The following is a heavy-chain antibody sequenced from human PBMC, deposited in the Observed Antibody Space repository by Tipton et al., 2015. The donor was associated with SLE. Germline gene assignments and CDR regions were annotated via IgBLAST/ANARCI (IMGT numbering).Heavy chain of an antibody. CDR1: GGSISSGSYY. J-gene: IGHJ4*02. D-gene: IGHD6-19*01. V-gene: IGHV4-61*09. Sequence: TLSLTCTVSGGSISSGSYYWSWIRQPAGKGLEWIGHIYTSGSTNYNPSLKSRVTISVDTSKNQFSLKLSSVTAADTAVYYCARRALAVAGFDYWGQGTLVPVSS. CDR3: ARRALAVAGFDY. CDR2: IYTSGST.